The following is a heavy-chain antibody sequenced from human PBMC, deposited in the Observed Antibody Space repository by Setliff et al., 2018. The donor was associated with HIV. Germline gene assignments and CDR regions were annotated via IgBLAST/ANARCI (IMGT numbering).Heavy chain of an antibody. J-gene: IGHJ4*02. Sequence: GGSLRLSCAASGFAFSGHQMSWVRQAPGKGLEGVAKIKQDGSDKYYVDSVKGRFTISRDNAKNSLYLQMNSLRAEDTAVYYCATDPRRLSYWGQGTLVTVSS. D-gene: IGHD2-21*01. CDR1: GFAFSGHQ. CDR3: ATDPRRLSY. V-gene: IGHV3-7*01. CDR2: IKQDGSDK.